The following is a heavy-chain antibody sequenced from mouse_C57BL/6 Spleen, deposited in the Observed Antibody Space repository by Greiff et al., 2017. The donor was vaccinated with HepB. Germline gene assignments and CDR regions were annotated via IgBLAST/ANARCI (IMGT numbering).Heavy chain of an antibody. V-gene: IGHV1-59*01. CDR3: ARGEDYGYDAGTFDY. D-gene: IGHD2-2*01. J-gene: IGHJ2*01. Sequence: VQLQQSGAELVRPGTSVKLSCKASGYTFTSYWMHWVKQRPGQGLEWIGVIDPSDNYTNYNQKFKGKATLTVDTSSSTAYMQLSSLTSEDSAVYYCARGEDYGYDAGTFDYWGQGTTLTVSS. CDR2: IDPSDNYT. CDR1: GYTFTSYW.